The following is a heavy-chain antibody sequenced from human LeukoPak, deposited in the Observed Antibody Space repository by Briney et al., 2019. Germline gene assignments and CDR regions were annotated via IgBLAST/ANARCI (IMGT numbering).Heavy chain of an antibody. J-gene: IGHJ4*02. Sequence: SQTLSLTCTVSGGSISSGGYYWSWIRQHPGKGLEWIGYIYYSGSTNYNPSLKSRVTISVDTSKNQFSLKLSSVTAADTAVYYCARASPDILTGYYLDYWGQGALVTVSS. CDR2: IYYSGST. D-gene: IGHD3-9*01. CDR1: GGSISSGGYY. CDR3: ARASPDILTGYYLDY. V-gene: IGHV4-61*08.